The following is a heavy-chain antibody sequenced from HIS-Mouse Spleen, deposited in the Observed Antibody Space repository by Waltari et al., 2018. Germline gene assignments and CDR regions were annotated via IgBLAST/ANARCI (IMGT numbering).Heavy chain of an antibody. J-gene: IGHJ4*02. V-gene: IGHV4-39*01. CDR1: GGSIRRSSYY. D-gene: IGHD6-19*01. Sequence: QLQLQESGPGLVKSSENLSPTRTVPGGSIRRSSYYWGWIRQPPGKGLEWIGSIYYSGSPYYNPSRKSRVTISVDTSKNQFSLKLSSVTAADTAVYYCARRRGWFDYWGQGTLVTVSS. CDR2: IYYSGSP. CDR3: ARRRGWFDY.